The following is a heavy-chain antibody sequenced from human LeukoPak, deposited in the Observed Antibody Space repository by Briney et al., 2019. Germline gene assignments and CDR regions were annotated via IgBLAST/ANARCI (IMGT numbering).Heavy chain of an antibody. J-gene: IGHJ4*02. CDR3: AKVDCGGDCSHFDS. CDR2: IWFDGSSR. D-gene: IGHD2-21*02. V-gene: IGHV3-33*06. CDR1: GFTFSTYG. Sequence: GGSLRLSCTASGFTFSTYGMHWVRQAPGKGLEWVALIWFDGSSRYYADSVKGRFTISRDNSKNTVYLQMNSLRAGDTAVYYCAKVDCGGDCSHFDSWGQGTLVTVS.